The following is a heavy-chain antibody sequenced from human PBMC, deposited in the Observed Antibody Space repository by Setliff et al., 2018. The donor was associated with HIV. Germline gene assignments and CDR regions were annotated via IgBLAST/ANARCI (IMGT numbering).Heavy chain of an antibody. J-gene: IGHJ5*02. CDR3: ARDHIAAPGMGFDP. Sequence: PSETLSLTCTVSGGSISSHYWSLIRQPPGKGLEWIGYIYYSGSPNYNPSLKSRVTISVDTSRNQFSLNLTSVTAADTAVHYCARDHIAAPGMGFDPWGRVTLVTVSS. CDR1: GGSISSHY. CDR2: IYYSGSP. V-gene: IGHV4-59*11. D-gene: IGHD6-13*01.